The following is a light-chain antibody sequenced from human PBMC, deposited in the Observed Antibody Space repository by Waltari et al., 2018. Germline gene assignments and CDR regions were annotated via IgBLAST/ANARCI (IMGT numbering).Light chain of an antibody. Sequence: QSALTQPASVSGSPGQSITISCTGTISDIGAYNHVSWYQQYPGQAPKLLIFDVSDRPPGVFDRFSGSKSGNTASLTISGLQAEDEADYYCSSFTTSSSWIFGGRTKLTVL. CDR2: DVS. CDR3: SSFTTSSSWI. V-gene: IGLV2-14*03. J-gene: IGLJ2*01. CDR1: ISDIGAYNH.